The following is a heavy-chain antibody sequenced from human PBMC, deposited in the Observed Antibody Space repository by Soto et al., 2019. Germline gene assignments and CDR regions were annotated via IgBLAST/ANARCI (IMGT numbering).Heavy chain of an antibody. CDR1: GFTFSNYY. J-gene: IGHJ4*02. Sequence: GSLRLSCAASGFTFSNYYMNWVRQAPGKGLEWVAVISYDGSNKYYADSVKGRFTISRDNSKNTLYLQMNSLRAEDTAVYYCTRSAVRPSGGLIGPFDYWGQGTVVTVSS. CDR2: ISYDGSNK. D-gene: IGHD3-16*02. CDR3: TRSAVRPSGGLIGPFDY. V-gene: IGHV3-30*03.